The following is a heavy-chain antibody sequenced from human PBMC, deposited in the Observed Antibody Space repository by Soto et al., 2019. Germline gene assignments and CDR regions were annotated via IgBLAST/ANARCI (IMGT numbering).Heavy chain of an antibody. CDR3: AKGDCGGDCSPGYFDY. CDR1: GFTFSSYG. Sequence: PGGSLRLSCAASGFTFSSYGMHWVRQAPGKGLEWVAVISYDGSNKYYADSVKGRFTISRDNSKNTLYLQMNSLRAEDTAVYYCAKGDCGGDCSPGYFDYWGQGTMVTVSS. J-gene: IGHJ4*02. V-gene: IGHV3-30*18. D-gene: IGHD2-21*02. CDR2: ISYDGSNK.